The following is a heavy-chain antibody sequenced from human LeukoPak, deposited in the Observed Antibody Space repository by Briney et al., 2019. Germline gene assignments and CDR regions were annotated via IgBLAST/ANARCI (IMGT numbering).Heavy chain of an antibody. V-gene: IGHV1-46*01. CDR2: INPSGGST. CDR1: GYTFTSYY. CDR3: ARDGCSGGSCFFDY. Sequence: GASVKVSCKASGYTFTSYYIHWVRQAPGQGLEWMGIINPSGGSTNYAQKFQGRVTMTRDMSTSTVSMELSSLISEDTAVYYCARDGCSGGSCFFDYWGQGTLVTVSS. J-gene: IGHJ4*02. D-gene: IGHD2-15*01.